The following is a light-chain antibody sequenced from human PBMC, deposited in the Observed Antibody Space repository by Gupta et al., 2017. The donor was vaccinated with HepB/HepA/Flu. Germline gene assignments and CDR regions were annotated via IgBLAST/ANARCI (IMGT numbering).Light chain of an antibody. Sequence: EIVMTQSPATLSVSPGESLTLSCRASQSVGSNLAWYQHNPGQAPRLLIHSSFTRATGIPGRFRGSGSGTEFTLTISSLQSEDFAVYYCQQYYNWWTFGQGTKVEIK. V-gene: IGKV3-15*01. J-gene: IGKJ1*01. CDR1: QSVGSN. CDR3: QQYYNWWT. CDR2: SSF.